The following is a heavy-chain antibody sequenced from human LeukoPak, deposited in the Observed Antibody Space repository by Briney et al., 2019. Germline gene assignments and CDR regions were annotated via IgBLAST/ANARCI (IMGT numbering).Heavy chain of an antibody. V-gene: IGHV3-33*06. D-gene: IGHD3-22*01. Sequence: SGGSLRLSCAASGFTFSSYGMHWVRQAPGKGLAWVAVIWYDGSNKYYADSVKGRFTISRNNSKNTLYLQMNSLKAEDTAVYYCAKRGGSYDSSGYSTGYFDYWGQGTLVTVSS. CDR3: AKRGGSYDSSGYSTGYFDY. CDR2: IWYDGSNK. CDR1: GFTFSSYG. J-gene: IGHJ4*02.